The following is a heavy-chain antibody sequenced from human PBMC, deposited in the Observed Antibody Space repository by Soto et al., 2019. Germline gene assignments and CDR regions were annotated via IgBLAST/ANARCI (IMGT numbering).Heavy chain of an antibody. J-gene: IGHJ6*03. D-gene: IGHD2-21*01. Sequence: PSETLSLTCAVYGGSFSGYYWSWIRQPPGKGLEWIGEINHSGSTNYNPSLKSRVTMSVDTSKNQFSLTLSSVTAADTAVYYCARGGISHWAYFYYMDVWDRGTTVTVSS. CDR2: INHSGST. CDR1: GGSFSGYY. CDR3: ARGGISHWAYFYYMDV. V-gene: IGHV4-34*01.